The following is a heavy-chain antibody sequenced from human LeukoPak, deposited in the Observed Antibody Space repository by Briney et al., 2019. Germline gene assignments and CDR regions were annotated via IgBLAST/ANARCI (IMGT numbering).Heavy chain of an antibody. CDR1: GGSFSGYY. J-gene: IGHJ4*02. Sequence: PSETLSLTCAVYGGSFSGYYWSWIRQPPGKGLEWIGEINHSGSTNYNPSLKSRVTISVDTSKNQFSLKLSSVTAADTAVCYCARVPAGRGPRGPVDYWGQGTLVTVSS. CDR3: ARVPAGRGPRGPVDY. V-gene: IGHV4-34*01. D-gene: IGHD1-14*01. CDR2: INHSGST.